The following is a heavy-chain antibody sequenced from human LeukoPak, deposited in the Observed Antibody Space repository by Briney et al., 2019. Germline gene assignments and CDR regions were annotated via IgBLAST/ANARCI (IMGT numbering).Heavy chain of an antibody. Sequence: GGSLRLSCAASGFTFSSYSMTWVRQAPGKGLEWVSYISSSSSTIYYADSVKGRFTISRDNAKNSLYLQMNSLRDEDTAVYYCARDTPYYYDSSGYYYEGWGQGTLVTVSS. CDR3: ARDTPYYYDSSGYYYEG. V-gene: IGHV3-48*02. D-gene: IGHD3-22*01. CDR2: ISSSSSTI. CDR1: GFTFSSYS. J-gene: IGHJ4*02.